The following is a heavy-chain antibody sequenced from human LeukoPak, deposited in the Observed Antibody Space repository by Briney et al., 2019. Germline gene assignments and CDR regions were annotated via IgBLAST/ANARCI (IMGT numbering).Heavy chain of an antibody. D-gene: IGHD6-19*01. V-gene: IGHV3-23*01. CDR2: ISGSGGST. J-gene: IGHJ4*02. CDR3: AKDRISSGWYQKTDFDY. Sequence: GALRLSCAASGFTFSSYAMSWVRQAPGKELEWVSAISGSGGSTYYADSVKGRFTISRDNSKNTLYLQMNSLRAEDTAVYYCAKDRISSGWYQKTDFDYWGQGTLVTVSS. CDR1: GFTFSSYA.